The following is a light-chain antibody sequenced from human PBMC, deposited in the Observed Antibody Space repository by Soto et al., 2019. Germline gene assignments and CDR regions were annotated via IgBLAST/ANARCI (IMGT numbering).Light chain of an antibody. CDR1: QGITSY. CDR2: GAS. CDR3: QQYYSDPPT. V-gene: IGKV1-8*01. Sequence: AIRMTQSPSSFSTSTGDRVTITCRASQGITSYLAWYQQAPGKAPKLLIYGASTLQSGVPSRFSGSGSGTDFTLTISCLQSEDFATYYCQQYYSDPPTFGQGTKVDIK. J-gene: IGKJ1*01.